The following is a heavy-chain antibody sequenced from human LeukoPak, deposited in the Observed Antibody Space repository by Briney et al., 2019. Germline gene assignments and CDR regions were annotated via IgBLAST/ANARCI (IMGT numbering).Heavy chain of an antibody. Sequence: SETLSLTCTVSGVSISSYYWSWIRQPPGKGLEWIGYIYHSGSTYYNPSLKGRVTISVDTPKNQVSLKVNSVSAADTAVYYCARDSGNAPDYFDYWGQGILVTVSS. CDR3: ARDSGNAPDYFDY. CDR1: GVSISSYY. CDR2: IYHSGST. J-gene: IGHJ4*02. V-gene: IGHV4-59*01.